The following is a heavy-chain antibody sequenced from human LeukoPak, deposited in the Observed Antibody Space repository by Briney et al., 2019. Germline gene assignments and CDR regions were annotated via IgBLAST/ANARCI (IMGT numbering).Heavy chain of an antibody. D-gene: IGHD4-17*01. V-gene: IGHV4-61*01. CDR1: GGSVSSGSYY. CDR3: ARRTTTKGAFDI. Sequence: SETLSLTCTVSGGSVSSGSYYWSWIRQPPGKGLEWIGYIYYSGSTNYNPSLKSRVTISVDTSKNQFSLKLSSVTAADTAVYYCARRTTTKGAFDIWGQGTVVIVSS. J-gene: IGHJ3*02. CDR2: IYYSGST.